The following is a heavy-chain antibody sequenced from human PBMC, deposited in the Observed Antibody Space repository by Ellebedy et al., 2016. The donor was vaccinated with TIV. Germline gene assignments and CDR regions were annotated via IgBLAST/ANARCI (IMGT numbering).Heavy chain of an antibody. Sequence: SVKVSXXASGGTFSSYAISWVRQAPGQGLEWMGGIIPIFGTANYAQKFQGRVTITADKSTSTAYMELSSLRSEDTAVYYCARVAGCGGDCYSPSDAFDIWGQGTMVTVSS. CDR1: GGTFSSYA. CDR3: ARVAGCGGDCYSPSDAFDI. V-gene: IGHV1-69*06. CDR2: IIPIFGTA. J-gene: IGHJ3*02. D-gene: IGHD2-21*02.